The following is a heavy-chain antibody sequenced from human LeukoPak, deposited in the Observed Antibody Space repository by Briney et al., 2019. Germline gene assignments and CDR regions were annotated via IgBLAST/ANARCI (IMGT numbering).Heavy chain of an antibody. Sequence: PGGSLRLSCAASGFTFSSYSMNWVRQAPGKGLEWVSYISSSSSTIYYADSVKGRFTISRDNAKNSLYLQMNSLRADDTAVYYCARGSGSYSFNLLGFDPWGQGTLVTVSS. V-gene: IGHV3-48*01. D-gene: IGHD1-26*01. CDR2: ISSSSSTI. CDR3: ARGSGSYSFNLLGFDP. J-gene: IGHJ5*02. CDR1: GFTFSSYS.